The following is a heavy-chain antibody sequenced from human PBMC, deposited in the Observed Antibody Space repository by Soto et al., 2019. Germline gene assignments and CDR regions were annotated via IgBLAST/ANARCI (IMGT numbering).Heavy chain of an antibody. Sequence: QITLKESGPTLVTPTQTVTLTCTFSGFALSTSGVGVGWIRQPPGKALEWLALIYWDDDKRYSPSLKSRLTITTDTSKNQVVLTMTNMDPADTATYYCAHRSSSCYTFDYWGQGTLVIFSS. J-gene: IGHJ4*02. CDR3: AHRSSSCYTFDY. CDR1: GFALSTSGVG. V-gene: IGHV2-5*02. CDR2: IYWDDDK. D-gene: IGHD6-13*01.